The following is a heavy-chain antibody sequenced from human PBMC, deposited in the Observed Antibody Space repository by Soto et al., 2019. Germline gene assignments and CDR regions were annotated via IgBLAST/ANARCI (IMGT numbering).Heavy chain of an antibody. CDR2: INPNSGGT. V-gene: IGHV1-2*04. CDR3: ARAEGLDYGELLPLY. J-gene: IGHJ4*02. CDR1: GGTFTGYY. Sequence: VASVKVSCKASGGTFTGYYMHWVRQAPGQGLEWMGWINPNSGGTNYAQKFQGWVTMTRDTSISTAYMELSRLRSDDTAVYYCARAEGLDYGELLPLYWGQGTLVTVSS. D-gene: IGHD4-17*01.